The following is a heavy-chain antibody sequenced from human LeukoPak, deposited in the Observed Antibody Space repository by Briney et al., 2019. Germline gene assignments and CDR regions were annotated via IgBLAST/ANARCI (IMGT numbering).Heavy chain of an antibody. CDR2: ISSSSSTI. Sequence: GGSLRLSCAASGFTFSSYSMNWVRQAPGKGLEWVSYISSSSSTIYYADSVKGRFTISRDNAKNSLYLQMNSLRAEDTAVYYCARDLAVVVITPPEGYWGQGTLVTVSS. D-gene: IGHD3-22*01. CDR3: ARDLAVVVITPPEGY. J-gene: IGHJ4*02. CDR1: GFTFSSYS. V-gene: IGHV3-48*01.